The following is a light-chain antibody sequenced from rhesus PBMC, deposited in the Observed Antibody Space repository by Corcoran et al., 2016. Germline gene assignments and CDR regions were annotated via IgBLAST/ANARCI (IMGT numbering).Light chain of an antibody. CDR2: KAA. CDR3: LQYRSSPPT. Sequence: DIQMTQSPSSLSASVGDTVTITCRASQSISSGVDWYQQKPGKAPKLLIYKAAGLQSGVPSRLSGSGSWTDFTLTISSLQPEDFATYYCLQYRSSPPTFGQGTKVEIQ. V-gene: IGKV1-22*01. J-gene: IGKJ1*01. CDR1: QSISSG.